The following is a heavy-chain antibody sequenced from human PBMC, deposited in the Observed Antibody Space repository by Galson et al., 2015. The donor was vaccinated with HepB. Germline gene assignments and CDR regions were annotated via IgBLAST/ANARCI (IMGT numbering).Heavy chain of an antibody. Sequence: SLRLSCAASGFTFSNAWMSWVRQAPGKGLEWVGRIKRKTDGGTTDYAAPVKGRFTISRDDSENTLFLQMSSLETEDTAIYYCTTLTMYQLANNWGQGTLVTVSS. CDR2: IKRKTDGGTT. J-gene: IGHJ4*02. CDR3: TTLTMYQLANN. V-gene: IGHV3-15*01. CDR1: GFTFSNAW. D-gene: IGHD2-2*01.